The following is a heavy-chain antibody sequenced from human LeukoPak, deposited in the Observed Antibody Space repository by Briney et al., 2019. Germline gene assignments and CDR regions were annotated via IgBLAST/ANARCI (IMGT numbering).Heavy chain of an antibody. Sequence: GGSLRLSCAVSEFVLSDYYMSWIRQAPGKGLEWISYISSGGSTISYADSVRGRFTISRDNAKNSLYLQMNSLRAEDTAVYYCAREMEGDYGSGTFFDHWGQGNMVTVSS. CDR3: AREMEGDYGSGTFFDH. V-gene: IGHV3-11*01. CDR2: ISSGGSTI. D-gene: IGHD3-10*01. J-gene: IGHJ4*02. CDR1: EFVLSDYY.